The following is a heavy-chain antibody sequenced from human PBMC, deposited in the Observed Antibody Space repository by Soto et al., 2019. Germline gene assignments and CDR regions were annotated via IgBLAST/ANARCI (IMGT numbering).Heavy chain of an antibody. CDR3: ARGRYYDFCSGYPVYGMDV. J-gene: IGHJ6*02. CDR2: INHSGIT. V-gene: IGHV4-34*01. D-gene: IGHD3-3*01. Sequence: SETLSLTCAVYGGSFSGYYWSWIRQPPGKGLEWIGEINHSGITNYNPSLKSRVTISVDTSKNQFSLKLSSVTAADTAVYYCARGRYYDFCSGYPVYGMDVCRQGTTVTVS. CDR1: GGSFSGYY.